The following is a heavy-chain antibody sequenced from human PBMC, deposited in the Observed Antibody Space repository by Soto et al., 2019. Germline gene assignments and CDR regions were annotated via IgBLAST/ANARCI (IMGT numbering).Heavy chain of an antibody. CDR1: GFTFSSYG. V-gene: IGHV3-33*01. D-gene: IGHD5-18*01. CDR2: IWYDGSNK. Sequence: QVQLVESGGGVVQPGRSLRLSCAASGFTFSSYGMHWVRQAPGKGLEWVAVIWYDGSNKYYADSVKGRFTISRDNSKNTLYLQMNSLRAEDTAVYYCARLAVDTAMADAIAYWGQGTLVTVSS. CDR3: ARLAVDTAMADAIAY. J-gene: IGHJ4*02.